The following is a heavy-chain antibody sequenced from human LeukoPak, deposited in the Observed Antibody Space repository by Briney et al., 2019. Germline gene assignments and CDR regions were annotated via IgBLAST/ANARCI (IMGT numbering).Heavy chain of an antibody. J-gene: IGHJ4*02. CDR3: ARGSLSSSFDY. CDR1: GGSFSGYY. D-gene: IGHD6-13*01. Sequence: SETLSLTCAVYGGSFSGYYWSWIRQPPGKGLEWIGEINHSGSTNYNPSLKSRVTISVDTSKSQFSLKLSSVTAADTAVYYCARGSLSSSFDYWGQGTLVTVSS. V-gene: IGHV4-34*01. CDR2: INHSGST.